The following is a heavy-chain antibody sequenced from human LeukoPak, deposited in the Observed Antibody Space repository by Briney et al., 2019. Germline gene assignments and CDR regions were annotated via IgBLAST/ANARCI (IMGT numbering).Heavy chain of an antibody. V-gene: IGHV4-34*01. D-gene: IGHD4-17*01. J-gene: IGHJ3*02. CDR2: INHSGST. CDR1: GGSISGYY. CDR3: ARGLTVATGDAFDI. Sequence: SETLSLTCTVSGGSISGYYWSWIRQPPGKGLEWIGEINHSGSTNYNPSLKSRVTISVDTSKNQFSLKLSSVTAADTAVYYCARGLTVATGDAFDIWGQGTMVTVSS.